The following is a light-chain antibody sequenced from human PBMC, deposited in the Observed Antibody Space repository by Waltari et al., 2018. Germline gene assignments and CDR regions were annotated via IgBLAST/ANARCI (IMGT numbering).Light chain of an antibody. Sequence: QSALTQPPSASGSPGQSVTISCTGTSSDVGGYNYVSWYQHHPGKAPKLMISEVNKLPSGVPDRFSGSKSGNTASLTVSGLQADDEADYYCTSYAGSHNWVFGGGTKLTVL. J-gene: IGLJ2*01. CDR3: TSYAGSHNWV. CDR2: EVN. V-gene: IGLV2-8*01. CDR1: SSDVGGYNY.